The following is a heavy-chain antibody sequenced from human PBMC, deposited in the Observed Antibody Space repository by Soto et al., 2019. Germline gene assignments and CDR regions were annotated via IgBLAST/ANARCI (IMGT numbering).Heavy chain of an antibody. V-gene: IGHV3-23*01. J-gene: IGHJ4*02. CDR3: AKRPLSIITFDY. Sequence: PGGSLRLSCAASGFTSISYAMSWVLRAPWKGLEWVSTISGSGANTFYADSVKGRFTISRDNSKNTLYLQMNSLRAEDTAVYYCAKRPLSIITFDYWGQGTLVTVSS. D-gene: IGHD3-16*01. CDR2: ISGSGANT. CDR1: GFTSISYA.